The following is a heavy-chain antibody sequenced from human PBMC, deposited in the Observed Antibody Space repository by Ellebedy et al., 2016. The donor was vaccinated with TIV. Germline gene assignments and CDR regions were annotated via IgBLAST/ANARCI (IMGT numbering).Heavy chain of an antibody. CDR2: ISASSGSA. Sequence: GESLKISXAASGITFNSHAMSWVRQAPGKGLEWVSSISASSGSAYYTDSVKGRFTVSRDNSKSTLFLQMNSLRAEDTAVYYCARRKGDGAYVYYFDYWGQGTLVTVSS. J-gene: IGHJ4*02. D-gene: IGHD4-17*01. CDR3: ARRKGDGAYVYYFDY. CDR1: GITFNSHA. V-gene: IGHV3-23*01.